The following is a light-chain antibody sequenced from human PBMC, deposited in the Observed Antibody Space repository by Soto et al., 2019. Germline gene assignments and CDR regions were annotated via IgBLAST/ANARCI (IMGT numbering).Light chain of an antibody. CDR1: SRDVGSFNR. CDR2: GVT. V-gene: IGLV2-18*02. Sequence: QSALTQPPSVSGSPGQSVTISCTGTSRDVGSFNRVSWYQQPPGAAPKLLIYGVTNRPSGVPDRFSGSKSGNTASLTISGLQAEDEADYYCSSFTSSSTFVFGSGTKVTVL. J-gene: IGLJ1*01. CDR3: SSFTSSSTFV.